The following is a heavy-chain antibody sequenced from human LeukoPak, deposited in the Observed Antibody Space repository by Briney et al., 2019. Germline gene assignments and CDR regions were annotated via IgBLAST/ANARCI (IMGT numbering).Heavy chain of an antibody. Sequence: GGSLRLSCAASGFTFSSYGMHWVRQAPGKGLEWVAVISYDGSNKYYADSVKGRFTISRDNSKNTLYLQMNSLRAEDTAVYYCAKNLGAAAGTYNAFDIWGQGTMVTVSS. CDR3: AKNLGAAAGTYNAFDI. CDR2: ISYDGSNK. CDR1: GFTFSSYG. J-gene: IGHJ3*02. V-gene: IGHV3-30*18. D-gene: IGHD6-13*01.